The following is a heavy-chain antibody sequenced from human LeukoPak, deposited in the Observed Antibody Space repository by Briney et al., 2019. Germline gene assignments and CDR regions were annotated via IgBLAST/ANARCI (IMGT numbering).Heavy chain of an antibody. J-gene: IGHJ6*02. V-gene: IGHV3-23*01. CDR2: ISGSGGST. D-gene: IGHD2/OR15-2a*01. CDR3: AKDLSRLYYYYGMDV. Sequence: GGSLRLSCEGSAFIFSGHWMNWVRQAPGKGLEWVSAISGSGGSTYYADSVKGRFTISRDNSKNTLYLQMNSLRAEDTAVYYCAKDLSRLYYYYGMDVWGQGTTVTVSS. CDR1: AFIFSGHW.